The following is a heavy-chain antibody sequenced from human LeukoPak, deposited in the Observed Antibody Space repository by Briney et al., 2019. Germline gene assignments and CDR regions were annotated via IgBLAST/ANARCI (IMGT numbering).Heavy chain of an antibody. CDR1: GGSFSGYY. J-gene: IGHJ6*02. V-gene: IGHV4-34*01. CDR3: ARVKPTLLWFGELSYGMDV. CDR2: INHSGST. D-gene: IGHD3-10*01. Sequence: PLETLSLTCAVYGGSFSGYYWSWIRQPPGKGLEWIGEINHSGSTNYNPSLKSRVTISVDTSKNQFSLKLSSVTAADTAVYYCARVKPTLLWFGELSYGMDVWGQGTMVTVSS.